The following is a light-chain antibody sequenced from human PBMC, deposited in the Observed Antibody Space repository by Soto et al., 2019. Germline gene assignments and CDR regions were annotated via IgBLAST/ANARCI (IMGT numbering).Light chain of an antibody. CDR2: KAS. CDR3: QQYDTPSWT. V-gene: IGKV1-5*03. Sequence: DIQMTQSPSTLSASVGDRVTITCRASQSLRNWLAWYQQKPGKAPMLLIYKASSLESGVPSRCSGSGSGAEFTLTINGLQPDDFATYYCQQYDTPSWTFGQGTKVEIK. J-gene: IGKJ1*01. CDR1: QSLRNW.